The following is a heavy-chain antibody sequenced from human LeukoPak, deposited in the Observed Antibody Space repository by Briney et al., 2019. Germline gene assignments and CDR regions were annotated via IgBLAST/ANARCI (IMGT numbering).Heavy chain of an antibody. V-gene: IGHV3-11*04. D-gene: IGHD3-10*01. CDR2: ISSSGSTI. CDR3: ARESMVRISPRWPREVYFDY. Sequence: GGSLRLSCAASGFTFSDYYMSWIRQAPGKGLEWVSYISSSGSTIYYADSVKGRFTISRDNAKNSLYLQMNSLRAEDTAVYYCARESMVRISPRWPREVYFDYWGQGTLVTVSS. J-gene: IGHJ4*02. CDR1: GFTFSDYY.